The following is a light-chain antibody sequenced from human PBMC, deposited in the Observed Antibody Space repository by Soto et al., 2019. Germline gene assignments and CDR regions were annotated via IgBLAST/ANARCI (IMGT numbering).Light chain of an antibody. Sequence: EIVMTQSPATLSVSPGERATLSCRASQSVSSNLAWYQQKPGQAPRLLIYGASTSATGIPARFSGSGSGTEFTLTLSSLQSEDFAVYYCQQYNNWPYTFGQGNKLEIK. CDR2: GAS. J-gene: IGKJ2*01. CDR3: QQYNNWPYT. CDR1: QSVSSN. V-gene: IGKV3-15*01.